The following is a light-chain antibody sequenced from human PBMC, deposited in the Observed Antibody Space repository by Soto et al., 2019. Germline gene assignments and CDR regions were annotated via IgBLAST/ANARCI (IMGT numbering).Light chain of an antibody. CDR1: QSISSW. J-gene: IGKJ1*01. Sequence: DIQITQSPATLSSSVLDRVTITCRASQSISSWLAWYQQKPGKAPKLLIYKASSLESGVPSRFSGSGSGTEFTLTISSLQTDDFATYYCQQYNSYRTFGQGTKVDIK. CDR3: QQYNSYRT. CDR2: KAS. V-gene: IGKV1-5*03.